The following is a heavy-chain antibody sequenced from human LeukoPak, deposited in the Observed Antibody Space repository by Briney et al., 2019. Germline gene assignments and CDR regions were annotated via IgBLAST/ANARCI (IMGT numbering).Heavy chain of an antibody. CDR1: GGSFSGYY. CDR2: IYYSGST. V-gene: IGHV4-34*01. D-gene: IGHD5-18*01. J-gene: IGHJ5*02. Sequence: SETLSLTCAVYGGSFSGYYWSWIRQPPGKGLEWIGSIYYSGSTYYNPSLKSRVTISVDTSKNQFSLKLSSVTAADTAVCYCARSGYSYGYFVSAWFDPWGQGTLVTVSS. CDR3: ARSGYSYGYFVSAWFDP.